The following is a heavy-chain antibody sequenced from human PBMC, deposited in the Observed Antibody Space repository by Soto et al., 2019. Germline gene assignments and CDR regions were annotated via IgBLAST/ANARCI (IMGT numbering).Heavy chain of an antibody. D-gene: IGHD3-16*01. CDR2: INPNSGGT. V-gene: IGHV1-2*02. CDR1: GYSFTCYS. J-gene: IGHJ3*02. Sequence: QVQLVQSGAEVKKTGASVKVSCKASGYSFTCYSMHWVRQAPGQGLEWMGWINPNSGGTNYAQTFQGRVTMTRDTSITTAYMELSRLRSDDTAVYYCARGRSGDFDIWGQGTMVTVSS. CDR3: ARGRSGDFDI.